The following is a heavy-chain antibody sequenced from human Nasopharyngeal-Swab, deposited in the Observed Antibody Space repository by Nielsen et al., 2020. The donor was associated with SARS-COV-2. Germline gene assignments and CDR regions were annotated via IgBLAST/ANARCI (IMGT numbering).Heavy chain of an antibody. Sequence: GGSLRLSCAASGFTFSSYAMHWVRQAPGKGLEWVAVISYDGSNKYYADSVKGRFTISRDNSKNTLYLQMNSLRAEDTAVYYCARDMGANFDPWGQGTLVTASS. V-gene: IGHV3-30*04. D-gene: IGHD1-26*01. CDR3: ARDMGANFDP. CDR1: GFTFSSYA. CDR2: ISYDGSNK. J-gene: IGHJ5*02.